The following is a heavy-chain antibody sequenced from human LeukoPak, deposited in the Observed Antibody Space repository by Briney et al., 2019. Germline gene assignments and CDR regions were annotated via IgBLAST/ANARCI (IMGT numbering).Heavy chain of an antibody. D-gene: IGHD3-22*01. Sequence: ASVKVSCKASGYTFTSYDINWVRQAPGQGLEWMGWISAYNGNTNYAQKLQGRVTMTTDTSTSTAYMELRSLRSDDTAVYYCARDSVRDYYDSSGYYDYWGQGTLVTVSS. CDR2: ISAYNGNT. CDR3: ARDSVRDYYDSSGYYDY. V-gene: IGHV1-18*01. J-gene: IGHJ4*02. CDR1: GYTFTSYD.